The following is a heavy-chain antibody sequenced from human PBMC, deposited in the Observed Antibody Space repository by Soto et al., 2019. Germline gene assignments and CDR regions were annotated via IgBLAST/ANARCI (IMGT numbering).Heavy chain of an antibody. V-gene: IGHV4-30-4*01. CDR3: ARDPLVVAATHGMDV. D-gene: IGHD2-15*01. CDR2: IYYSGST. Sequence: QVQLQESGPGLVKPSQTLSLTCTVSGGSISSGDYYWSWIRQPPGKGLEWIGYIYYSGSTYYNPSLKSRVTISVDTSKNQFSLKLSSVTAADTAVYYCARDPLVVAATHGMDVWGQGTTVTVSS. CDR1: GGSISSGDYY. J-gene: IGHJ6*02.